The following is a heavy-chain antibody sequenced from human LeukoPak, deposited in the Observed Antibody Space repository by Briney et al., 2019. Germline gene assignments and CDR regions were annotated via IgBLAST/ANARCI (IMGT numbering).Heavy chain of an antibody. J-gene: IGHJ4*02. CDR3: AREPVPFTAGHPYDQ. V-gene: IGHV3-7*01. Sequence: PGGSLRLSCAASGFTFSSYWMTWVRQAPGKGLECVANIKQDGSEKYYVDSVKDRFTVSRDNAKNSLYLQMNNLRAEDTAVYYCAREPVPFTAGHPYDQWGQGTLVTVSS. D-gene: IGHD1-14*01. CDR1: GFTFSSYW. CDR2: IKQDGSEK.